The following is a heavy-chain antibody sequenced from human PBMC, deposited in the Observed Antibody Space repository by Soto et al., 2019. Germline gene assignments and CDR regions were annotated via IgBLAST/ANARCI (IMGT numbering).Heavy chain of an antibody. CDR2: IYYSGST. V-gene: IGHV4-59*01. D-gene: IGHD3-3*01. J-gene: IGHJ6*03. CDR1: GGSISSYY. CDR3: ARGATIFGVVPPYHYYYMDV. Sequence: SETLSLTCTVSGGSISSYYWSWIRQPPGKGLEWIGYIYYSGSTNHNPSLKSRVTISVDTSKNQFSLKLSSVTAADTAVYYCARGATIFGVVPPYHYYYMDVWGKGTTVTVSS.